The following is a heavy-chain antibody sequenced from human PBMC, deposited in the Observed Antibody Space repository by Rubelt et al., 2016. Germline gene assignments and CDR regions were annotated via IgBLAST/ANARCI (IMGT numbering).Heavy chain of an antibody. CDR1: GYTFTSYA. J-gene: IGHJ5*02. Sequence: QVQLVQSGAEVKKPGASVKVSCKASGYTFTSYAMHWVRQAPGQRLEWMGWINAGNGNTKYSQKFQGRVTITRDTSASTAYMELSSLRSEDTAVYYCAGVIWGSGWSNNWFDPWGQGTLVTVSS. V-gene: IGHV1-3*01. D-gene: IGHD6-19*01. CDR2: INAGNGNT. CDR3: AGVIWGSGWSNNWFDP.